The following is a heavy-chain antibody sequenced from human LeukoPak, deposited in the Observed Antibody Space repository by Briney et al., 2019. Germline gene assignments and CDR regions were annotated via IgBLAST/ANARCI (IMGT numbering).Heavy chain of an antibody. CDR3: ARDHRGWDYNLFDP. CDR1: GYPFTGYY. D-gene: IGHD6-19*01. J-gene: IGHJ5*02. CDR2: TNPNNGGT. Sequence: APVKVSCKASGYPFTGYYMHWVRQAPGQGLEWMGWTNPNNGGTNYAQKFQGRVTMTRDTAISTAYMHLSRLRSDDTAVYYCARDHRGWDYNLFDPWGQGTLVTVSS. V-gene: IGHV1-2*02.